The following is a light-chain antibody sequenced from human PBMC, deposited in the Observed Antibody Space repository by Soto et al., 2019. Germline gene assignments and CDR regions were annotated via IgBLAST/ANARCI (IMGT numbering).Light chain of an antibody. Sequence: QSVLTQPASVSGSPGQSITISCTGTSSDVGAYNYVSWYQQHPGKAPKLMIYDVSHRPSGVSHRFSGSKSGNTASLTIPGLQAEDEADYYCGSYTTSSNYVFGTGTKVTVL. J-gene: IGLJ1*01. CDR1: SSDVGAYNY. CDR2: DVS. V-gene: IGLV2-14*01. CDR3: GSYTTSSNYV.